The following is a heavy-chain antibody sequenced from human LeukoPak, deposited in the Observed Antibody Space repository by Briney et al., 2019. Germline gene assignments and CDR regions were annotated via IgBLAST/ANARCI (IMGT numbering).Heavy chain of an antibody. CDR2: IYYSGST. D-gene: IGHD3-3*01. V-gene: IGHV4-59*01. J-gene: IGHJ6*02. CDR3: ARVETNYGMDV. Sequence: TSSETLSLTCTVSGGSISSYYWSWIRQPPGKGLEWIGYIYYSGSTNYNPSLKSRVTISVDTSKNQFSLKLSSVTAADTAVYYCARVETNYGMDVWGQGTTVTVSS. CDR1: GGSISSYY.